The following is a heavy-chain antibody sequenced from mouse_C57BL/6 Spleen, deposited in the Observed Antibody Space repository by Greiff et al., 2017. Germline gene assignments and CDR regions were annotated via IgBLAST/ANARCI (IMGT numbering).Heavy chain of an antibody. CDR2: IYPGDGDT. J-gene: IGHJ3*01. Sequence: VKLMESGPELVKPGASVKISCKASGYAFSSSWMNWVKQRPGQGLEWIGRIYPGDGDTNYNGKFKGKATLTADKSSSTAYMQLSSLTSEDSAVYFCASESYYYGSSYVDWGQGTLVTVSA. CDR1: GYAFSSSW. V-gene: IGHV1-82*01. CDR3: ASESYYYGSSYVD. D-gene: IGHD1-1*01.